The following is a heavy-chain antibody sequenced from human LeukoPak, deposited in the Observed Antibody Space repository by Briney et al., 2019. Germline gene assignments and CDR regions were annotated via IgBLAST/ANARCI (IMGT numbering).Heavy chain of an antibody. CDR1: GFTFNNYA. J-gene: IGHJ5*02. CDR3: AREEFRHFDFSS. CDR2: ISGSGRST. V-gene: IGHV3-23*01. Sequence: PGGSLRLSCAASGFTFNNYAMTWVRQAPGKGLEWVSGISGSGRSTYYADSVKGRFTISRDNSKNTLYLQMNSLRAEDTAVYYCAREEFRHFDFSSWGQGTLVSVS. D-gene: IGHD3-9*01.